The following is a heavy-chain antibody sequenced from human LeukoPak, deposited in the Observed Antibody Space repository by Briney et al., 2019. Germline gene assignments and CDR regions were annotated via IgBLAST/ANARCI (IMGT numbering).Heavy chain of an antibody. D-gene: IGHD2-2*01. CDR2: ISSSSSYI. CDR3: ARDSSPHYYYMDV. V-gene: IGHV3-21*01. Sequence: SGGSLRLSCAASGFTFSSYSMNWVRQAPGKGLEWVSSISSSSSYIYYADSVKGRFTISRGNAKNSLYLQMNSLRAEDTAVYYCARDSSPHYYYMDVWGKGTTVTVSS. CDR1: GFTFSSYS. J-gene: IGHJ6*03.